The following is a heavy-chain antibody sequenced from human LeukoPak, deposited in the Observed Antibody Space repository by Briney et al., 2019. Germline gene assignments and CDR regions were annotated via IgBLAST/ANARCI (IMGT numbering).Heavy chain of an antibody. Sequence: SGGSLRLSCAASGFTFSSYAMSWVRQAPGKGLEWVSAISGSGGSTYYADSVKGRFTISRDNSKNTLYLQMNSLRAEDTAVYYCARKRFGGVIVYYFDYWGQGTLVTVSS. V-gene: IGHV3-23*01. J-gene: IGHJ4*02. CDR1: GFTFSSYA. D-gene: IGHD3-16*02. CDR3: ARKRFGGVIVYYFDY. CDR2: ISGSGGST.